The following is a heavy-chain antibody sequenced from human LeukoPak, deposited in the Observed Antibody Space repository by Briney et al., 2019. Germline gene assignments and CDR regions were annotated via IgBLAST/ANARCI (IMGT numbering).Heavy chain of an antibody. D-gene: IGHD1-1*01. J-gene: IGHJ4*02. CDR2: IRSKTYGGTT. Sequence: GGSLRLSCTASGSTFGDYTMSWFRQAPGKGLEWVGFIRSKTYGGTTEDAASVKGRFTISRDDSKSIAYLQMNSLKSEDTAVYYCIRGGANSPFDYWGQGTLVTVSS. CDR3: IRGGANSPFDY. V-gene: IGHV3-49*03. CDR1: GSTFGDYT.